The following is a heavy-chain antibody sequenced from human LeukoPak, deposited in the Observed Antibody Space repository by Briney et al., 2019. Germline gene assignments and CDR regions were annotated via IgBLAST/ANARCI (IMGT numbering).Heavy chain of an antibody. CDR2: IYSSGST. D-gene: IGHD2-2*01. CDR3: ASGQYHLLYWYFDL. V-gene: IGHV4-61*02. J-gene: IGHJ2*01. Sequence: SETLSLTCTVSGGSISSSSYYWGWIRQPAGKGLEWIGRIYSSGSTNYNPSLKSRVTMSVDTSKNQFSLKLSSVTAADTAVYYCASGQYHLLYWYFDLWGRGTLVTVSS. CDR1: GGSISSSSYY.